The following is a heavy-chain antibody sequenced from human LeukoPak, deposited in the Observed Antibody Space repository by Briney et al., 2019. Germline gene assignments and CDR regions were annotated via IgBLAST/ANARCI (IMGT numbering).Heavy chain of an antibody. CDR2: IKEDGSEK. D-gene: IGHD3/OR15-3a*01. CDR3: AGSIIGHFDY. CDR1: GFTFSNYW. V-gene: IGHV3-7*01. J-gene: IGHJ4*02. Sequence: GGSLRLSCAASGFTFSNYWMTWVRQAPGKGLECVAHIKEDGSEKYYVDSVRGRFTISRDNAKNSLYLQMNSLRAEDTALYYCAGSIIGHFDYWGQGTLVTVSS.